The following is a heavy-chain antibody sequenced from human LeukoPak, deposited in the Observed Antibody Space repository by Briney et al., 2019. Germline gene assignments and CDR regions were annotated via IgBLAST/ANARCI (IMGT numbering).Heavy chain of an antibody. Sequence: SETLSLTCTVSGGSISSNYWSWFRQPPGKGLEWIGNIYYSGSTNYNPSLKSRVTISVDTSKNQFSLKLSSVTAADTAVYYCAGALWFGDLHDVFDIWGQGTVVTVSS. CDR1: GGSISSNY. J-gene: IGHJ3*02. CDR3: AGALWFGDLHDVFDI. CDR2: IYYSGST. V-gene: IGHV4-59*01. D-gene: IGHD3-10*01.